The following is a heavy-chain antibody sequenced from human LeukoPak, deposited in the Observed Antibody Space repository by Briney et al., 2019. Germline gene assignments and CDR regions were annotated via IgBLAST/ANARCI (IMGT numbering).Heavy chain of an antibody. V-gene: IGHV4-38-2*02. CDR3: ARGITGITATGSE. Sequence: PSETLSLTCTVSGYSISSGYYWGWIRQPPGKGLEWIGSIYHSGSTYYNPSLKSRVTISVDTSKNQFSLKLTSVTAADTAVYYCARGITGITATGSEWGQGTLVTASS. CDR1: GYSISSGYY. J-gene: IGHJ4*02. D-gene: IGHD6-13*01. CDR2: IYHSGST.